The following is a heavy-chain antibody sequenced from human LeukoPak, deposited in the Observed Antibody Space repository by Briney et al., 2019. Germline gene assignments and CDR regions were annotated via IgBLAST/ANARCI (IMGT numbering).Heavy chain of an antibody. CDR2: IYPGDSDT. D-gene: IGHD3-22*01. CDR3: ALGNYDSSGYYYGYFQH. J-gene: IGHJ1*01. CDR1: GYSFTNCW. V-gene: IGHV5-51*01. Sequence: GESLNISCKGSGYSFTNCWIGWVRQMPGKGLEWMGIIYPGDSDTRYSPSFQGQVTISADKSISTAYLQWSSLRASDTAMYYCALGNYDSSGYYYGYFQHWGQGTVVTVSS.